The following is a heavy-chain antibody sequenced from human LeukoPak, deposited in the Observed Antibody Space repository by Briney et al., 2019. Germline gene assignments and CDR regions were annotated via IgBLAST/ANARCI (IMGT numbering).Heavy chain of an antibody. D-gene: IGHD5-12*01. CDR1: GGSFSGYY. CDR3: AVGGYSGYDLPGY. V-gene: IGHV4-34*01. CDR2: INHSGST. Sequence: SETLSLTCAVYGGSFSGYYWSWIRQPPGKGLEWIGEINHSGSTNYNPSLKSRVTISVDTSKNQFSLKPSSVTAADTAVYYCAVGGYSGYDLPGYWGQGTLVTVSS. J-gene: IGHJ4*02.